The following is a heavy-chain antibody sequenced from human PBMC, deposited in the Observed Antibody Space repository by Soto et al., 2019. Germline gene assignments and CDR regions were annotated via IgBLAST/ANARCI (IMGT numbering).Heavy chain of an antibody. J-gene: IGHJ4*02. CDR3: VSHYGDYDRAWGSCCFDY. CDR2: ISSNGGST. Sequence: GGSLRLSCSASGFTFSSYAMHWVRQAPGKGLEYVSAISSNGGSTYYADSVKGRFTISRDNSKNTLYLQMSSLRAEDTAVYYCVSHYGDYDRAWGSCCFDYWGQGTLVTVSS. D-gene: IGHD4-17*01. CDR1: GFTFSSYA. V-gene: IGHV3-64D*08.